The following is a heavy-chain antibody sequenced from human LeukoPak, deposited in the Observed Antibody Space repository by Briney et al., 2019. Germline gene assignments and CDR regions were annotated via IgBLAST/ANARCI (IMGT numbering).Heavy chain of an antibody. J-gene: IGHJ4*02. Sequence: GGSLRLSCAASGFTFSSYAMNWVRQAPGKGLEWVSAISGSDGSTYYTDSVKGRFTISRDNSKNTLYLQMSSLRAEDTAVYYCAKSGRTGIIAADLDYWGQGTLVTVSS. CDR2: ISGSDGST. CDR1: GFTFSSYA. V-gene: IGHV3-23*01. CDR3: AKSGRTGIIAADLDY. D-gene: IGHD6-13*01.